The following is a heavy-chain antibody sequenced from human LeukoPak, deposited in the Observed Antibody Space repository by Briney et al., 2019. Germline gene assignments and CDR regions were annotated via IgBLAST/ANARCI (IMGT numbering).Heavy chain of an antibody. J-gene: IGHJ4*02. Sequence: PGGSLRLSCTASGFTFGDYAMSRIRQAPGKGLEWVGFIRSKAYGETADYAASVKGRFTISRDDSKAIAYLQMNSLKTEDTAVYHCTRDRGAYNLYDYWGQGTLVTVPS. D-gene: IGHD1-1*01. V-gene: IGHV3-49*03. CDR3: TRDRGAYNLYDY. CDR2: IRSKAYGETA. CDR1: GFTFGDYA.